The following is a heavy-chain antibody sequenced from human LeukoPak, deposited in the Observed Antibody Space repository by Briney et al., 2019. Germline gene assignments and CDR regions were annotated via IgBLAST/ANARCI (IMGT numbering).Heavy chain of an antibody. J-gene: IGHJ4*02. CDR1: GFTFSSYE. V-gene: IGHV3-48*03. Sequence: PGGSLRLSCAASGFTFSSYEMNWVRQAPGKGLEWVSYISSSGSTIYYADSVKGRFTISRDNAKNSLYLQMNSLRAEDTAVYYCARDGTVVVPPAIIFDYWGQGTLVTVSS. CDR2: ISSSGSTI. CDR3: ARDGTVVVPPAIIFDY. D-gene: IGHD2-2*01.